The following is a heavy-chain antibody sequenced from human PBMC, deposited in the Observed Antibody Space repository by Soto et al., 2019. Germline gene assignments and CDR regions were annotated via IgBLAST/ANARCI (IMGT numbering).Heavy chain of an antibody. Sequence: GGSLRLSCVASGFTFNNAWMNWVRQAPGKGLEWVGRIKSKTDGGTTDYAALVKGRFTISRDDSKATLYLQMNGLKTEDTAVYYCTTAENYYDSSSFDYWGQGTLVTVSS. D-gene: IGHD3-22*01. CDR2: IKSKTDGGTT. CDR1: GFTFNNAW. V-gene: IGHV3-15*01. CDR3: TTAENYYDSSSFDY. J-gene: IGHJ4*02.